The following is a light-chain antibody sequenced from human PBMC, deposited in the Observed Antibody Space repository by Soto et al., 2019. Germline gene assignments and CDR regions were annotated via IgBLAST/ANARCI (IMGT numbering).Light chain of an antibody. J-gene: IGLJ1*01. V-gene: IGLV2-14*01. CDR3: SSYTTSSPYV. CDR2: EVS. CDR1: SNDVGGYNY. Sequence: QSALTQPASVSGSPGQLITISCTGTSNDVGGYNYVSWYQQHPGKAPKLVIYEVSHRPSGISDRFSGSKSGNTASLTISGLQVEDEAEYYCSSYTTSSPYVFGPGTKLTVL.